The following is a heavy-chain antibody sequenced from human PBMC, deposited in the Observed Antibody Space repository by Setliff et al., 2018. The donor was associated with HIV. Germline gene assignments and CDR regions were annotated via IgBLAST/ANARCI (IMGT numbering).Heavy chain of an antibody. V-gene: IGHV3-7*01. CDR1: RFSFSAWW. J-gene: IGHJ4*02. D-gene: IGHD1-26*01. CDR2: IKPDGSEG. CDR3: AAGGATFDY. Sequence: PGGSLRLSCATSRFSFSAWWMSWIRQAPGKGLEWLANIKPDGSEGSYVDSVKGRFTVSRDNAKSILYLQMNSLRAEDTAVYYCAAGGATFDYWGQGSLVSV.